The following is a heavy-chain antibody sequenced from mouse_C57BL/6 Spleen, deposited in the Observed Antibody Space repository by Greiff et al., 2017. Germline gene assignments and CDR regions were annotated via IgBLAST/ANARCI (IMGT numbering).Heavy chain of an antibody. V-gene: IGHV2-2*01. CDR1: GFSLTSYG. D-gene: IGHD2-12*01. J-gene: IGHJ4*01. CDR3: GRGELYDEDAMDY. CDR2: IWSGGST. Sequence: QVQLKESGPGLVQPSQSLSITCTVSGFSLTSYGVHWVRQSPGKGLEWLGVIWSGGSTDYNAAFISRLSISKDNSKSQVFFKMNSLQADDTAIYYCGRGELYDEDAMDYWGQGTSVTVSS.